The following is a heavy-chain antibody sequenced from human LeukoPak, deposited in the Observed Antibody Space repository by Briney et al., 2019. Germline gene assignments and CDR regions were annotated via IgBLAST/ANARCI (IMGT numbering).Heavy chain of an antibody. J-gene: IGHJ4*02. CDR3: TRDQMNY. CDR2: ISGSGGKT. CDR1: GFTFSSYA. V-gene: IGHV3-23*01. Sequence: GGSLRPPCAASGFTFSSYAMSWVRQAPGKGLEWVSAISGSGGKTYYADSVKGRFTISRDTSKKTVSLQRNSLRVEDTAMYYCTRDQMNYWGQGTLVTDSS. D-gene: IGHD5-24*01.